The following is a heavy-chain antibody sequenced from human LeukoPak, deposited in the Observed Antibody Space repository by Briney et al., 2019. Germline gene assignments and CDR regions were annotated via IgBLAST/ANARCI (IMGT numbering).Heavy chain of an antibody. CDR2: INPTDGAT. V-gene: IGHV1-46*01. Sequence: ASVKVSCKASGYTFTKYYIHWVRQAPGQGLEWMGMINPTDGATTYAQRFQGRVTMTRDMSTTTVYMDLRSLISEDTAVFFCAREQTGGLGENLGGLFASYYTYYYMDVWGRGTTVTV. CDR1: GYTFTKYY. D-gene: IGHD3-10*01. CDR3: AREQTGGLGENLGGLFASYYTYYYMDV. J-gene: IGHJ6*03.